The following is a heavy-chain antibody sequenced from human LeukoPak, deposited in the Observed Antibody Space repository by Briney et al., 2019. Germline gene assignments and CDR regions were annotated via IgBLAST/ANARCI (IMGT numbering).Heavy chain of an antibody. CDR2: IIPLLGVT. V-gene: IGHV1-69*04. Sequence: ASVKISCKASGGTFSSYAFNWVRQAPGQGLEWVGRIIPLLGVTNHAQKLQGRVTVTADPATNTAYMELSSLIPDDTAVYYCARARTMITFGGVRHAFDIWGQGTLVTVSS. CDR3: ARARTMITFGGVRHAFDI. J-gene: IGHJ3*02. CDR1: GGTFSSYA. D-gene: IGHD3-16*01.